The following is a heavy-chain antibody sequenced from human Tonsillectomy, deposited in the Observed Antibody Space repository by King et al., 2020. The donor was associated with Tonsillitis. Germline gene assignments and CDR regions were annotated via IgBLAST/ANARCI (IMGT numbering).Heavy chain of an antibody. CDR2: ISTYNGNT. V-gene: IGHV1-18*04. D-gene: IGHD5-12*01. CDR1: GYSFTSYG. J-gene: IGHJ4*02. Sequence: QLVQSGAEVKKPGASVKVSCKASGYSFTSYGISWVRQAPGQGLEWMGWISTYNGNTNYAQKLQGRVTMTTDTSTSTAYMDLRSLTSDDTAVYYCAREGIVATIPYFDYWGQGTLVTVSS. CDR3: AREGIVATIPYFDY.